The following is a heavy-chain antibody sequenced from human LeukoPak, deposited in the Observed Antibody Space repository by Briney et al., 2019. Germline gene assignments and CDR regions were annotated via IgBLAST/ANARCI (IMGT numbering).Heavy chain of an antibody. Sequence: GGSLRLSCAASGFSISTYWMTWVRHAPGKGLEWVANIKQDGSEEYYVDSVKGRFTVSRDNAKNSLYLQMNSLRVEDTAVYYCASWVGRDYWGQGTLVTVSS. V-gene: IGHV3-7*01. D-gene: IGHD2-15*01. CDR2: IKQDGSEE. J-gene: IGHJ4*02. CDR1: GFSISTYW. CDR3: ASWVGRDY.